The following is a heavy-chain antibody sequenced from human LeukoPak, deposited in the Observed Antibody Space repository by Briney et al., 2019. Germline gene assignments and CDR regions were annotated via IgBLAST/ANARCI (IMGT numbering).Heavy chain of an antibody. V-gene: IGHV3-7*01. CDR1: GFTISSYW. CDR3: LSWCVDNP. Sequence: GSLRLSCAASGFTISSYWMNWVRQAPGKGLEWVANVDPDGSGKYYIDSVKGRFTVSRDNAKNSLYLQMTSLRAEDTATYYCLSWCVDNPWGQGPLVTVAS. D-gene: IGHD2-8*01. J-gene: IGHJ5*02. CDR2: VDPDGSGK.